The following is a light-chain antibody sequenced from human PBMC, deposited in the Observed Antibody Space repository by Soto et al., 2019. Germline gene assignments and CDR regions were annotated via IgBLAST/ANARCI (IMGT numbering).Light chain of an antibody. CDR3: QHYYSYPVT. CDR2: AAS. CDR1: QSISTY. J-gene: IGKJ1*01. V-gene: IGKV1-39*01. Sequence: DIQMTQSPSSLSASVGDRVTITCRASQSISTYLHWYQQKPGKAPKLLIYAASSLQSGVPSRFSGSGSGTEFTLTISSLQPDDFATYYCQHYYSYPVTFGRGTKVDIK.